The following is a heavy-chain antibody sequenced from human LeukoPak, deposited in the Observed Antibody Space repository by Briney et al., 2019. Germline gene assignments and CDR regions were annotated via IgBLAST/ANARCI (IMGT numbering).Heavy chain of an antibody. Sequence: PSETLSLTCTVSGGSISSHYWSWIRQPPGKGLEWIGYIYYSGSTNYNPSLRSRVTISVDTSKNQFSLKLSSVTAADTAVYYCARVGVYGDYGCWGQGTPVTVSS. CDR3: ARVGVYGDYGC. CDR1: GGSISSHY. V-gene: IGHV4-59*11. D-gene: IGHD4-17*01. CDR2: IYYSGST. J-gene: IGHJ4*02.